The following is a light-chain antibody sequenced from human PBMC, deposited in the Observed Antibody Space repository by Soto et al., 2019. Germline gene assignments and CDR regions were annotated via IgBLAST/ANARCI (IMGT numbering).Light chain of an antibody. CDR2: SIS. V-gene: IGKV1-9*01. CDR1: QGVMNS. J-gene: IGKJ2*01. Sequence: IQVTQSPSILSASVGDRVTITCRTSQGVMNSFAWYQQKSGKAPRLLIYSISSLKSGVQSRFSGSGSGAEFTLTISNLQPVDFATYYCQQLYTYPHTFGLGTQLQI. CDR3: QQLYTYPHT.